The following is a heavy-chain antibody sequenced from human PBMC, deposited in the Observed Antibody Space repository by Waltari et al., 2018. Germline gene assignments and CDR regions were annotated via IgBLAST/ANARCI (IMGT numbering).Heavy chain of an antibody. V-gene: IGHV4-38-2*01. CDR3: ASGRVLLWFRDQYYFDY. J-gene: IGHJ4*02. CDR1: GYSISSGYY. Sequence: QVQLQESGPGLVKPSETLSLTCAVSGYSISSGYYWGWIRPPPGKGLEWIGSIYHSGSTYYNPSLKSRVTISVDTSKNQFSLKLSSVTAADTAVYYCASGRVLLWFRDQYYFDYWGQGTLVTVSS. D-gene: IGHD3-10*01. CDR2: IYHSGST.